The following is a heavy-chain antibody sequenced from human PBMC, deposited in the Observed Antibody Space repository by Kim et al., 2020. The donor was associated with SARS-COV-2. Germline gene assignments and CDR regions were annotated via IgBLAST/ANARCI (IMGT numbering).Heavy chain of an antibody. D-gene: IGHD3-16*01. V-gene: IGHV6-1*01. Sequence: DYAVSVKSRITINPDTSKNQLSLQRNSVTPEDTAVYYCARVEVGAARFDPWGQGTLVTVSS. J-gene: IGHJ5*02. CDR3: ARVEVGAARFDP.